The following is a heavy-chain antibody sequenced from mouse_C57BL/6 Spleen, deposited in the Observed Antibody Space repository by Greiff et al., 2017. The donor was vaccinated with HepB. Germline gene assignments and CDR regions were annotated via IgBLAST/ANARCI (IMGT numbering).Heavy chain of an antibody. CDR1: GYTFTSYW. J-gene: IGHJ1*03. CDR3: ARDYGSSGYWYFDV. Sequence: QVQLQQPGAELVKPGASVKLSCKASGYTFTSYWMQWVKQRPGQGLEWIGEIDPSDSYTNYNQKFKGKATLTVDTSSSTAYMQLSSLTSEDSAVYYCARDYGSSGYWYFDVWGTGTTVTVSS. V-gene: IGHV1-50*01. D-gene: IGHD1-1*01. CDR2: IDPSDSYT.